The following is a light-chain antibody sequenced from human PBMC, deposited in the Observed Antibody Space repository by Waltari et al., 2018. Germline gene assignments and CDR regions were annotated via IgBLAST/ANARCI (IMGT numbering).Light chain of an antibody. V-gene: IGKV1-27*01. CDR3: QKYDTVPWT. J-gene: IGKJ1*01. Sequence: DIQMTQSPSSLYASVGDRVTITCRATQGIRNYLAWSQQKPGKVPKLLIYAASTLESGVPSRFSGSGGGTDFTLTISSLQPEDFATYYCQKYDTVPWTFGQGTKVEV. CDR1: QGIRNY. CDR2: AAS.